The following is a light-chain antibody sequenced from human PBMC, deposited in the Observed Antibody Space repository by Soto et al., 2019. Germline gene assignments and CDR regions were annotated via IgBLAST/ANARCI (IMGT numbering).Light chain of an antibody. Sequence: QSALTQPPSASGSPGQSVTISCTGTSSDVGAYKYVSWYQKYPGKATKLMIYEVTKRPSGVPDRFSGSKSGNTASLTVSGLQAEDEADYYCTSYVGNDIWVFGGGTKLTVL. J-gene: IGLJ3*02. CDR1: SSDVGAYKY. V-gene: IGLV2-8*01. CDR2: EVT. CDR3: TSYVGNDIWV.